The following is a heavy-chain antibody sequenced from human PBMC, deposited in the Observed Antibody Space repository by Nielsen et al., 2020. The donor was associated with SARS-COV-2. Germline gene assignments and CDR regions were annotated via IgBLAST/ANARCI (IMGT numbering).Heavy chain of an antibody. CDR1: GYTFTSYG. V-gene: IGHV1-18*04. CDR3: ARDLLVAAGTRWFDP. J-gene: IGHJ5*02. CDR2: ISAYNGNT. Sequence: ASVKVSCKASGYTFTSYGNSWVRQAPGQGLEWMGWISAYNGNTNYAQKLQGRVTMTTDTSTSTAYMELRSLRSDDTAVYYCARDLLVAAGTRWFDPWGQGTLVTVSS. D-gene: IGHD6-13*01.